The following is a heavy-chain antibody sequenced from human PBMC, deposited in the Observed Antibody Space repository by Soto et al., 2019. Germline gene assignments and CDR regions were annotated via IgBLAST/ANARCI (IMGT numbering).Heavy chain of an antibody. D-gene: IGHD2-2*01. J-gene: IGHJ6*03. Sequence: PSQTLSLTCAISGDSVSSNSAAWNWIRQSPSRGLEWLGRTYYRSKWYNDYAVSVKSRITINPDTSKNQFSLQLNSVTPEDTAVYYCARLAGGYCSSTSCSTFWERDYYYHYFMDVWGQGSSVTVSS. CDR2: TYYRSKWYN. CDR3: ARLAGGYCSSTSCSTFWERDYYYHYFMDV. V-gene: IGHV6-1*01. CDR1: GDSVSSNSAA.